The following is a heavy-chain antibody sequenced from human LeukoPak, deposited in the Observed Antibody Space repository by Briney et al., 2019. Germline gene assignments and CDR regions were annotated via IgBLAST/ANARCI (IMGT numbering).Heavy chain of an antibody. D-gene: IGHD2-2*01. CDR3: ARGGDIVVVPAATGPKGTFDY. CDR2: INHSGST. Sequence: SETLSLTCAVYGGSFSGYYWSWIRQPPGKGLEWIGEINHSGSTNYNPSLKSRVTISVDTSKNQFPLKLSSVTAADTAVYYCARGGDIVVVPAATGPKGTFDYWGQGTLVTVSS. V-gene: IGHV4-34*01. J-gene: IGHJ4*02. CDR1: GGSFSGYY.